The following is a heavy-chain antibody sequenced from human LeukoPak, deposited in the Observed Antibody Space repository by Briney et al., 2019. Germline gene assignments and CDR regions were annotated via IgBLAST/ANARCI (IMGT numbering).Heavy chain of an antibody. CDR2: IIPIFGTA. CDR3: ARAHRQLERLGRYYFDY. Sequence: SVKVSCKASGGTFSNHAVSWVRQAPGQGLEWMGGIIPIFGTANYAQKFQGRVTITADESTSTAYMELSSLRSEDTAVYYCARAHRQLERLGRYYFDYWGQGTLVSVSS. V-gene: IGHV1-69*13. CDR1: GGTFSNHA. J-gene: IGHJ4*02. D-gene: IGHD1-1*01.